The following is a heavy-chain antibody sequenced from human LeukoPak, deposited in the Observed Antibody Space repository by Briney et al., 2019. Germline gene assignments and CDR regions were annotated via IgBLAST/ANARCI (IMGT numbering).Heavy chain of an antibody. V-gene: IGHV3-21*01. CDR1: GFTFSSYW. J-gene: IGHJ5*02. Sequence: GGSLRLSCAASGFTFSSYWMHWVRQVPGQGLEWVSSISSTSSFIYYADSLEGRFTISRDNAQNSLYLQMNSLRAEDTAVYYCARDSEGLYGDFDTANWFDPWGQGTLVTVSS. CDR3: ARDSEGLYGDFDTANWFDP. CDR2: ISSTSSFI. D-gene: IGHD4-17*01.